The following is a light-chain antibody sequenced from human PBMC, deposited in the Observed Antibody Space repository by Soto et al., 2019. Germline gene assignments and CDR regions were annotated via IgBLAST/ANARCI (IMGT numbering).Light chain of an antibody. CDR2: GVS. J-gene: IGKJ2*01. Sequence: DIQLTQSPSSLSASVGDRVTISCRASQNISIYLNWYQQKPGKAPYLLIYGVSSLQSGVPSRFSGSGSGTGFNLAIRSLQPDDFATYYCQQSYSTPYTFGQGARLETK. CDR3: QQSYSTPYT. CDR1: QNISIY. V-gene: IGKV1-39*01.